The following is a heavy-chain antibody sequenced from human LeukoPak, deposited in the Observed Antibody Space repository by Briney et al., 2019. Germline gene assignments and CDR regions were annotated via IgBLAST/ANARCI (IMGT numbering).Heavy chain of an antibody. CDR1: GYTFTSYD. CDR2: MNPNSGNT. CDR3: ARPQLAQNWFDP. J-gene: IGHJ5*02. V-gene: IGHV1-8*01. D-gene: IGHD6-13*01. Sequence: ASVKVSCKASGYTFTSYDINWVRQATGQGLEWMGWMNPNSGNTGYAQKFQGGVTMTRNTSISTAYMELSSLRSEDTAVYYCARPQLAQNWFDPWGQGTLVTVSS.